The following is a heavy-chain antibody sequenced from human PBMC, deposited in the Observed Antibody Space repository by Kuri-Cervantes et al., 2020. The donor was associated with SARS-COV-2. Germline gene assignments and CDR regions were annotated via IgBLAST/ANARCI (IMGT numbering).Heavy chain of an antibody. D-gene: IGHD7-27*01. CDR2: MNPNSGNT. J-gene: IGHJ4*02. Sequence: ASVKVSCKASGYTFTSYDINWVRQATGQGLEWMGWMNPNSGNTGHAQKFQGRVIMTKNTSISTAYMELTSLRSEDTAVYYCARGLLWGFLLQDWGQGTLVTVSS. CDR1: GYTFTSYD. CDR3: ARGLLWGFLLQD. V-gene: IGHV1-8*02.